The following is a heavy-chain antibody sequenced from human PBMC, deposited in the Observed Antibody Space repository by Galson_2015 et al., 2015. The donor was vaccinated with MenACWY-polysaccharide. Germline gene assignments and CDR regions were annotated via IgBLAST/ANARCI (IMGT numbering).Heavy chain of an antibody. D-gene: IGHD1-20*01. V-gene: IGHV3-48*01. CDR2: ISSSSSTI. CDR3: AREGITGTTFH. CDR1: GFTFSSYS. Sequence: SLRLSCAASGFTFSSYSMNWVRQAPGKGLEWVSYISSSSSTIYYADSVKGRFTISRDNAKNSLYLQMNSLRAEDTAVYNCAREGITGTTFHWGQGTLVTVSS. J-gene: IGHJ4*02.